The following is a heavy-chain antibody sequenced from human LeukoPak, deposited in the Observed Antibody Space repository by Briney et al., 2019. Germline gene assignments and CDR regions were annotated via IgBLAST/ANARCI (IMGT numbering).Heavy chain of an antibody. J-gene: IGHJ4*02. CDR2: INHSGST. Sequence: SETLSLTCAVYGGSFSGYYWSWIRQPPGKGLEWIGEINHSGSTNYNPSLKSRVTISVDTSKNQFSLKLSSVTAADTAVYYCARGTYDFWSGYPAPPFDYWGQGTLVTVSS. CDR1: GGSFSGYY. CDR3: ARGTYDFWSGYPAPPFDY. V-gene: IGHV4-34*01. D-gene: IGHD3-3*01.